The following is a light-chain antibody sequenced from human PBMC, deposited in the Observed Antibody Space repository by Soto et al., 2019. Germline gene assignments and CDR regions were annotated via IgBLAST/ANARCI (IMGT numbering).Light chain of an antibody. CDR3: QHDNEWPLT. V-gene: IGKV3-15*01. J-gene: IGKJ4*02. CDR1: QTVSNN. CDR2: FAS. Sequence: ERVMTQFPATLSVSPGAKATLSCRASQTVSNNLAWYQQKPGQAPRLLIYFASTRATGVPARFSGSGSGTEFTLTISNRQSEDSAVYDCQHDNEWPLTFGGGTKLETK.